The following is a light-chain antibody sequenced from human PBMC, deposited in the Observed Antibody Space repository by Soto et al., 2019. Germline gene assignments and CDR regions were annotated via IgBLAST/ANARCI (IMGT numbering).Light chain of an antibody. CDR1: QSMSTY. J-gene: IGKJ4*01. Sequence: DIQMTQSPSSLSASVGDRVTITCRASQSMSTYLNWFQQKPGKAPKVLIYGASSLQSGVPSRFSGSGSGTDFTLTISGLQPEDSATYYCQQRYNTPLTFGGGTKVEIK. CDR3: QQRYNTPLT. V-gene: IGKV1-39*01. CDR2: GAS.